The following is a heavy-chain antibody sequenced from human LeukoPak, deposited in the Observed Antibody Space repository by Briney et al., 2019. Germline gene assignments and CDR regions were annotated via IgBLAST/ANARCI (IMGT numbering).Heavy chain of an antibody. J-gene: IGHJ4*02. V-gene: IGHV4-39*01. CDR2: IYYSGST. CDR3: ARSLGYFDY. Sequence: SETLSLTCTVSGGSISSSSYYWGWIRQPPGKGLEWIGSIYYSGSTYYNPSLKSRVTISVDTSKNQFSLKLSSVIAADTAVYYCARSLGYFDYWGQGTLVTVSS. CDR1: GGSISSSSYY. D-gene: IGHD3-10*01.